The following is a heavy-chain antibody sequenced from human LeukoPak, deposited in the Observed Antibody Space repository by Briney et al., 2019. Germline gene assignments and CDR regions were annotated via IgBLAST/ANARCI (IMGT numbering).Heavy chain of an antibody. D-gene: IGHD3-9*01. J-gene: IGHJ4*02. Sequence: GGSLRLSCVASGFTFSNFVMHWVRQSPGKGLEYVSGIDTNEDLTYYPSSVKGRFTISRDNSKNTLHLQMDTLRPEDTAVYYCVRSYRDLTGYYNHFDYWGQGNLVTVSS. CDR1: GFTFSNFV. CDR3: VRSYRDLTGYYNHFDY. CDR2: IDTNEDLT. V-gene: IGHV3-64*01.